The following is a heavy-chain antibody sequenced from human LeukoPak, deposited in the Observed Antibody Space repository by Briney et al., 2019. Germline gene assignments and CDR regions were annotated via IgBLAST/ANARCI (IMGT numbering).Heavy chain of an antibody. CDR2: IYHTGTA. D-gene: IGHD1-26*01. CDR1: GGSINFYH. CDR3: AGGVREMLGATTDHHYYATLV. V-gene: IGHV4-59*03. J-gene: IGHJ6*02. Sequence: PSETLSLTCTVSGGSINFYHWSWVRQSPGRRLEWIGDIYHTGTANYSPSLKSRVTLSIETSKNQFSLQLTSTTAADAAVYFCAGGVREMLGATTDHHYYATLVWGRGTTVVVSS.